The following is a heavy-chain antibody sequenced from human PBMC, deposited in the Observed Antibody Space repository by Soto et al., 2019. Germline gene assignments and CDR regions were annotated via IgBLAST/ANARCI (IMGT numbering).Heavy chain of an antibody. Sequence: QVQLVESGGGVVQPGASLRLSCVGSGFTFRSYVIHWVRQAPGKGLEWVALKSYDGSNKYYDDSVTGRFTISRDNSRNTVDLPMDSLRFEDTALYYFARWGTTGGLDVWCQGTLVSVSS. CDR3: ARWGTTGGLDV. CDR1: GFTFRSYV. D-gene: IGHD3-16*01. J-gene: IGHJ4*02. CDR2: KSYDGSNK. V-gene: IGHV3-30*19.